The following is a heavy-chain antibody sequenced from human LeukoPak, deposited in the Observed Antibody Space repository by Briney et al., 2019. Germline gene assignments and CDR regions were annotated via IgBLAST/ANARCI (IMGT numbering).Heavy chain of an antibody. CDR1: GGTFSSYA. V-gene: IGHV1-69*05. J-gene: IGHJ3*02. D-gene: IGHD3-10*01. Sequence: SVKVSCKASGGTFSSYATSWVRQAPGQGLEWMGRVIPIFGTANYAQKFQGRVTITTDESTSTAYMELSSLRSEDTAVYYCASTGVTAFDIWGQGTMVTVSS. CDR2: VIPIFGTA. CDR3: ASTGVTAFDI.